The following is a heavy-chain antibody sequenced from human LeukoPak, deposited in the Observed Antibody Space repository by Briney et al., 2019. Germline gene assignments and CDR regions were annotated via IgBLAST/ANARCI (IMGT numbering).Heavy chain of an antibody. CDR3: ARSIAATAQGNY. CDR2: INTNTGNP. Sequence: ASVKVSCKASVGTFSSYATSSVRQAPGQGREWMGWINTNTGNPTYTQGFTGRFVFSLDTSVSTAYLQISSLKAEDNAVYYCARSIAATAQGNYWGQGTLATVSS. V-gene: IGHV7-4-1*02. J-gene: IGHJ4*02. D-gene: IGHD6-13*01. CDR1: VGTFSSYA.